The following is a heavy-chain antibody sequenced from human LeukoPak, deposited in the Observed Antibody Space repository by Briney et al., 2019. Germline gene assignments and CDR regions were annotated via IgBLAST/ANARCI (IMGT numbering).Heavy chain of an antibody. CDR2: IKQDGSEK. J-gene: IGHJ5*02. CDR1: GFTFSIYW. D-gene: IGHD2-15*01. CDR3: ARLLGYCSGGSCYNNWFDP. V-gene: IGHV3-7*05. Sequence: GGSLRLSCAASGFTFSIYWMTWVRQAPGKGLEWVANIKQDGSEKYFVDSVKGRFTISRDNAKNSLYLQMSSLRAEDTAVYYCARLLGYCSGGSCYNNWFDPWGQGTLVTVSS.